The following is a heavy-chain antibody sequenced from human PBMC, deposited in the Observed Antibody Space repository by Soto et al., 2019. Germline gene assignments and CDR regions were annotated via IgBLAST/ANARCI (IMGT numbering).Heavy chain of an antibody. J-gene: IGHJ3*02. D-gene: IGHD1-1*01. V-gene: IGHV3-7*01. CDR2: IKQDGSEK. CDR1: GFTFSRYW. Sequence: EVQLVESGGGLVQPGGSLRLSCAASGFTFSRYWMSWVRQAPGKGLEWVANIKQDGSEKYYVDSVKGRLTFSRDNAKKSLYRQMNSRRAEDTAMYYCARLSTATSNWNDVYAFDIWGQGTMVTVSS. CDR3: ARLSTATSNWNDVYAFDI.